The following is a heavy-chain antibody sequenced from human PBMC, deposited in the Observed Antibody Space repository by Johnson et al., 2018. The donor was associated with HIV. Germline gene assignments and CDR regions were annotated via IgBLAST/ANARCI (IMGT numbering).Heavy chain of an antibody. Sequence: QVQLVESGGGVVQPGRSLRLSCAASRFTFSSFAMHWVRQAPGKGLEWVAVISYDASNKYYADSVKGRFTISRDNSKNTLYLQMNSLRAEDTAVYYCAKVNRMEQWLAGGGAFDIWGQGTMVTVSS. CDR2: ISYDASNK. CDR3: AKVNRMEQWLAGGGAFDI. J-gene: IGHJ3*02. D-gene: IGHD6-19*01. CDR1: RFTFSSFA. V-gene: IGHV3-30*04.